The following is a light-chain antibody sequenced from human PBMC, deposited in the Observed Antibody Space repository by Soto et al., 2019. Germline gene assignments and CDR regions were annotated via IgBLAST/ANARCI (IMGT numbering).Light chain of an antibody. J-gene: IGKJ5*01. CDR3: MQAVQTPRT. Sequence: DIVVTQSPLSLPVTPGEPASISCRSSQSLLHSNGYNYLDWYLQKPGQSPQLLIYLGSNRASGVPDRFSGSGSGTEFTLKISRVEAEDVGVYYCMQAVQTPRTFGQGTRLEIK. V-gene: IGKV2-28*01. CDR2: LGS. CDR1: QSLLHSNGYNY.